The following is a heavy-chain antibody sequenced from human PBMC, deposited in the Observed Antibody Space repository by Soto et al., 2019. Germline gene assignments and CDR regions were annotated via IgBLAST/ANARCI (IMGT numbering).Heavy chain of an antibody. CDR1: GFTFSSDA. V-gene: IGHV3-33*08. CDR3: ARDRNFWSGYYGPSYGMDV. D-gene: IGHD3-3*01. Sequence: GGSLRLSCAASGFTFSSDAMSWVRQAPGKGLEWVAVIWYDGSNKYYADSVKGRFTISRDNSKNTLYLQMNSLRAEDTAVYYCARDRNFWSGYYGPSYGMDVWGQGTPVTVS. CDR2: IWYDGSNK. J-gene: IGHJ6*02.